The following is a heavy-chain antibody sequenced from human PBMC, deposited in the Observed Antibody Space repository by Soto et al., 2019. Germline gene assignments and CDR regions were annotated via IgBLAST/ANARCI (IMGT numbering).Heavy chain of an antibody. V-gene: IGHV4-59*01. D-gene: IGHD2-2*01. CDR2: VTYSGGP. CDR1: GGSISTYY. CDR3: ARDAGYQLTGAFDI. J-gene: IGHJ3*02. Sequence: QVQVQESGPGLVKPSETLSLTCTVSGGSISTYYWSWIRQPPVKGLEWIGYVTYSGGPTYNPSLKSRVTISVDTSKKFSLNLTSVTAADTAVYYCARDAGYQLTGAFDIWGQGTMVTVSS.